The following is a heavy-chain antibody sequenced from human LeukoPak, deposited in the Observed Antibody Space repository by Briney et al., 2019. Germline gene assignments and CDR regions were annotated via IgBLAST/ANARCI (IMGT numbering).Heavy chain of an antibody. CDR3: ARVGYYFWSGRPPLDI. Sequence: ASVKVSCKASGYTFTSYDINWVRQATGQGLEWMGWMNPNSGNTNYAQKLQGRVTMTTDTSTSTAYMELKCLRSDDTAVYYCARVGYYFWSGRPPLDIWGQGTMVTVSS. V-gene: IGHV1-18*01. CDR2: MNPNSGNT. D-gene: IGHD3-3*01. CDR1: GYTFTSYD. J-gene: IGHJ3*02.